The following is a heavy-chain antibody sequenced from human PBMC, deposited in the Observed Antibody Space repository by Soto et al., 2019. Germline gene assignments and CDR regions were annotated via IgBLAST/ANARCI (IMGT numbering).Heavy chain of an antibody. J-gene: IGHJ4*02. V-gene: IGHV1-58*01. CDR2: IVVGSGNT. CDR1: GFTFTSSA. Sequence: SVKVSCKASGFTFTSSAVQWVRQARGQRLEWIGWIVVGSGNTNYAQKFQERVTITRDMSTSTAYMELSSLRSEDTAVYYCAADVLVWELLLCWGQGTLVTVSS. CDR3: AADVLVWELLLC. D-gene: IGHD1-26*01.